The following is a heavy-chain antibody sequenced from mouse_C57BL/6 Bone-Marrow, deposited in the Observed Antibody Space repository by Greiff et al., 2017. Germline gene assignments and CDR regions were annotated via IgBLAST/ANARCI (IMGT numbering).Heavy chain of an antibody. CDR2: IDPENGDT. D-gene: IGHD1-1*01. V-gene: IGHV14-4*01. CDR1: GFNIKDDY. J-gene: IGHJ1*03. Sequence: VQLKQSGAELVRPGASVKLSCTASGFNIKDDYMHWVKQRPEQGLEWIGWIDPENGDTAYASKFQGKATITADTSSNPANLQLSSLTSSDTAVYYCTAYGGGGWYFDVWGKGTTVTVSS. CDR3: TAYGGGGWYFDV.